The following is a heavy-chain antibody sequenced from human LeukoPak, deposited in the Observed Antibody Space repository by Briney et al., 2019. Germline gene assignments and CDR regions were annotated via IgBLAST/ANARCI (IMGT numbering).Heavy chain of an antibody. CDR2: ISYDGSNK. V-gene: IGHV3-30-3*01. CDR1: GFTFSSYA. Sequence: GGSLGLSCAASGFTFSSYAMHWVRQAPGKGLEWVAVISYDGSNKYYADSVKGRFTISRDNSKNTLYLQMNSLRAEDTAVYYCARVPMGVRRGGYFDYWGQGTLVTVSS. J-gene: IGHJ4*02. D-gene: IGHD2-8*01. CDR3: ARVPMGVRRGGYFDY.